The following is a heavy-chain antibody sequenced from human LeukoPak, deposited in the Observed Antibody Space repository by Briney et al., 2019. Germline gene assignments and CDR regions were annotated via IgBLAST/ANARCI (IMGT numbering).Heavy chain of an antibody. D-gene: IGHD4-17*01. CDR3: ATADYGDYEYY. V-gene: IGHV4-34*01. CDR2: VNHSGST. J-gene: IGHJ4*02. Sequence: SSKTLSLTCAVYGGSFSGYYWSWIRQPPGKGLEWIGEVNHSGSTNYNPSLKSRVTISVGTSKNQFSLKLSSVTAADTAVYYCATADYGDYEYYWGQGTLVTVSS. CDR1: GGSFSGYY.